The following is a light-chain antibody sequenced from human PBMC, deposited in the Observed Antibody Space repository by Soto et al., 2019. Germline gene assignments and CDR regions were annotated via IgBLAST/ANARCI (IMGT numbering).Light chain of an antibody. J-gene: IGKJ3*01. CDR3: QQYINWPRT. CDR1: QGVSSN. CDR2: GAS. Sequence: DIVMTQSPVTLSVSPGERATLSCRASQGVSSNLAWYQQKPGQAPRLLIYGASTRAAGIPARFSGSGSGTEFTLTINSLQSEDFAVYYCQQYINWPRTFGPGTKVDIK. V-gene: IGKV3-15*01.